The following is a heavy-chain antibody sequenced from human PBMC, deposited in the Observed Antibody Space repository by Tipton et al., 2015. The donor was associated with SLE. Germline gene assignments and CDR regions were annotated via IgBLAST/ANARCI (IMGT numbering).Heavy chain of an antibody. V-gene: IGHV1-2*06. CDR1: GYTFTRSY. CDR3: AMELGAFWGMDV. CDR2: INPNSGGT. J-gene: IGHJ6*02. D-gene: IGHD3-16*01. Sequence: QSGAEVKKPGASVKVSCKASGYTFTRSYIHWVRQAPGQGLEWMGRINPNSGGTNYAQKFQGRVTMTRDTSISTAYMELTRLRSDDTAVYYCAMELGAFWGMDVWGQGTTVTVSS.